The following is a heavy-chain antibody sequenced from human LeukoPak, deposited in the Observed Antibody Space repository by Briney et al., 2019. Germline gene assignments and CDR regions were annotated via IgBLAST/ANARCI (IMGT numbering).Heavy chain of an antibody. J-gene: IGHJ4*02. D-gene: IGHD5-24*01. Sequence: GGSLRLSCAASGFTFTSYWMDWVRQAPGKGLEWVANVKQDGSVENYVGSVRGRFTISRDNTRNTLYLEINSLRGEDTATYYCARNYGWQQFDSWGQGTLVTVSS. CDR1: GFTFTSYW. CDR2: VKQDGSVE. CDR3: ARNYGWQQFDS. V-gene: IGHV3-7*01.